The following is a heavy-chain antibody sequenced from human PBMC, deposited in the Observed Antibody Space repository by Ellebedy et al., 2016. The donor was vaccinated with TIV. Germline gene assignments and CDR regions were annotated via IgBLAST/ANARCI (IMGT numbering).Heavy chain of an antibody. Sequence: GGSLRLSCEVSGFTVSNNYMSWVRQAPGKGLEWVSVIYSGGSTYYADSVKGRFTISRDNSKNTLYLQMNSLRAEDTAVYYCARYETVTTPGGVFDYWGQGTLVTVSS. CDR2: IYSGGST. V-gene: IGHV3-53*01. CDR3: ARYETVTTPGGVFDY. CDR1: GFTVSNNY. D-gene: IGHD4-17*01. J-gene: IGHJ4*02.